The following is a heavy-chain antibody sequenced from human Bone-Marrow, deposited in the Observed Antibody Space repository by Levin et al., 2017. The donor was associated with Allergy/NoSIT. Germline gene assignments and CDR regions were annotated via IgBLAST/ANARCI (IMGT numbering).Heavy chain of an antibody. V-gene: IGHV4-4*02. J-gene: IGHJ4*02. D-gene: IGHD2-2*01. CDR1: GGSISTNNW. CDR3: ATCPGTSSTTCYGIDY. Sequence: SETLSLTCAVSGGSISTNNWWTWVRQSPGKGLEWIGEIYHSGSATYNPSLKSRVTMSVDKSKNQFSLKLSSVTAADTAVYYCATCPGTSSTTCYGIDYWGQGTLVTVSS. CDR2: IYHSGSA.